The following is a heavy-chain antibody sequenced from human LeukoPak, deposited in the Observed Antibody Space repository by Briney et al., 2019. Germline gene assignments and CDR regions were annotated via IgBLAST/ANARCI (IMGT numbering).Heavy chain of an antibody. CDR1: GGSISSSNW. V-gene: IGHV4-4*02. D-gene: IGHD3-3*01. J-gene: IGHJ5*02. CDR2: IYHSGST. CDR3: ARGGRDFWSGYSLVGGWFDP. Sequence: SGTLSLTCAVSGGSISSSNWWSWVRQPPGKGLEWIGEIYHSGSTNYNPSLKSRVTISVDTSKNQFSLKLSSVTAADTAVYYCARGGRDFWSGYSLVGGWFDPWGQGTLVTVSS.